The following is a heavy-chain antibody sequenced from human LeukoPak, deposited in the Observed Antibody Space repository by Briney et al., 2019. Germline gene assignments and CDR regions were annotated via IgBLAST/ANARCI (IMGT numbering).Heavy chain of an antibody. J-gene: IGHJ4*02. CDR1: GGTFSSYA. D-gene: IGHD3-16*02. Sequence: ASVKVSCKASGGTFSSYAISWVRQAPGQGLEWMGGIIPIFGTANYAQKFQGRVTITADESTSTVYMELTTLTSEDAAVYYCARGGDSSLWYYYLDYWGQGTLVTVSS. CDR2: IIPIFGTA. V-gene: IGHV1-69*13. CDR3: ARGGDSSLWYYYLDY.